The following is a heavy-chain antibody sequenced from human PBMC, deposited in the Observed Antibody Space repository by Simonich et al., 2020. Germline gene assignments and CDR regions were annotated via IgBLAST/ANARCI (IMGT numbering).Heavy chain of an antibody. CDR2: ISADNGNT. CDR3: ARASRGTWWYYYFDY. CDR1: GYTFTSYG. V-gene: IGHV1-18*01. Sequence: QVQLVQSGAEVKKPGASVKVSCTASGYTFTSYGISWVRQAPGQGLEWMGWISADNGNTNYAQKLQGRVTMTTDTSTSTAYMELRSLRSDDTAVYYCARASRGTWWYYYFDYWGQGTLVTVSS. D-gene: IGHD2-15*01. J-gene: IGHJ4*02.